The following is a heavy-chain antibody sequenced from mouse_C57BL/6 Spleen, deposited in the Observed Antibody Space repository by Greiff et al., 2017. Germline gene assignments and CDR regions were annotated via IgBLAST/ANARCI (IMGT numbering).Heavy chain of an antibody. CDR2: IHPNSGST. D-gene: IGHD1-1*01. CDR3: ARSRVTTVVARAMDY. J-gene: IGHJ4*01. V-gene: IGHV1-64*01. Sequence: QVQLQQPGAELVKPGASVKLSCKASGYTFTSYWMHWVKQRPGQGLEWIGMIHPNSGSTNYNEKFKSKATLTVDKSSSTAYMQLSSLTSEDSAVDYGARSRVTTVVARAMDYWGQGTSVTVSA. CDR1: GYTFTSYW.